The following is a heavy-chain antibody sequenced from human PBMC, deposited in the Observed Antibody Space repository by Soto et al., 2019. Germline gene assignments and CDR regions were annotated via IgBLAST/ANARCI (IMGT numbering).Heavy chain of an antibody. CDR2: ISYDGSNK. Sequence: QVQRVESGGGVVQPGRSLRLSCAASGFTFSSYGMHWVRQAPGKGLEWVAVISYDGSNKYYADSVKGRFTISRDNSKNTLYLRTNSLAAEHTPVYSCAKTTLTTWHCYYYGMDVWGQGTTVTVS. V-gene: IGHV3-30*18. CDR1: GFTFSSYG. D-gene: IGHD4-17*01. J-gene: IGHJ6*02. CDR3: AKTTLTTWHCYYYGMDV.